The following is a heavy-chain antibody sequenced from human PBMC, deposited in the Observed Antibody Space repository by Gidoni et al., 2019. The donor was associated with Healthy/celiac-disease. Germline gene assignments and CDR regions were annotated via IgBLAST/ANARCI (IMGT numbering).Heavy chain of an antibody. CDR3: AREGAYCGGDCYYS. Sequence: QVQLQESGPGLVKPSQTLSLTCPVSGGSISSGSYSWSWLRQPAGKGLEWIGRIYTSGSTNYNPSLKSRVTISVDTSKNQFSLKLSSVTAADTAVYYCAREGAYCGGDCYYSWGQGTLVTVSS. CDR1: GGSISSGSYS. CDR2: IYTSGST. D-gene: IGHD2-21*02. J-gene: IGHJ4*02. V-gene: IGHV4-61*02.